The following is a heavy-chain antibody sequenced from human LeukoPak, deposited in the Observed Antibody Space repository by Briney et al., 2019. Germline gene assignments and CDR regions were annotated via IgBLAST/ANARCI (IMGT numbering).Heavy chain of an antibody. CDR3: AKGYCGSGSYYPSGY. CDR2: ISGDGGST. V-gene: IGHV3-43*02. D-gene: IGHD3-10*01. Sequence: GGSLRLSCAASGFTFDDYAMHWVRQAPGKGLEWVSLISGDGGSTYYADSVKGRFTISRDNSKNSLYLQMNSLRTEDTALYYCAKGYCGSGSYYPSGYWGQGTLVTVSS. J-gene: IGHJ4*02. CDR1: GFTFDDYA.